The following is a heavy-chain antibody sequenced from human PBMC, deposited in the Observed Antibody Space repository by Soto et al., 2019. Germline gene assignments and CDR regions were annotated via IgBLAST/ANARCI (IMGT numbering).Heavy chain of an antibody. CDR1: GHTFTSYD. V-gene: IGHV1-8*01. D-gene: IGHD3-10*01. CDR3: ARGLYGSGPDYYYYMDV. Sequence: GASVKVSCKASGHTFTSYDINWVRQATGQGLEWMGWMNPNSGNTGYAQKFQGRVTMTRNTSISTAYMELSSLRSEDTAVYYCARGLYGSGPDYYYYMDVWGKGTTVTVS. J-gene: IGHJ6*03. CDR2: MNPNSGNT.